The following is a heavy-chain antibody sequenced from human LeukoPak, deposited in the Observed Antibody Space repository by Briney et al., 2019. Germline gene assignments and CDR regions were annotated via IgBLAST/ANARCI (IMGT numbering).Heavy chain of an antibody. CDR1: GFTFSTYW. V-gene: IGHV3-7*01. CDR2: IKGDESAR. J-gene: IGHJ4*02. D-gene: IGHD1-26*01. CDR3: ARDVVGSLDY. Sequence: GGSLRLSCAASGFTFSTYWMAWVRQAPGKGLEWVANIKGDESARHQADSVKGRFTTSRDNAQNSVYLQMRSLRGEDTAVYYCARDVVGSLDYWGRGTLVTVSS.